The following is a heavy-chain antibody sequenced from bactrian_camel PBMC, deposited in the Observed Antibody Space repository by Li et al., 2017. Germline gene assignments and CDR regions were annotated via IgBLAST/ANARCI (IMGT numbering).Heavy chain of an antibody. Sequence: DVQLVESGGGSVQSGGSLALSCVAPGYTRSSKCIGWFRRAPGKENEAVASIVPGGRSPNLSDFAKGRFTISRDGNADNKVVLRMNNLIPEDTAMYFCAATGFAGNCRGLPSTTFVYRGQGTQVTVS. V-gene: IGHV3S40*01. J-gene: IGHJ6*01. CDR3: AATGFAGNCRGLPSTTFVY. CDR2: IVPGGRSP. D-gene: IGHD1*01. CDR1: GYTRSSKC.